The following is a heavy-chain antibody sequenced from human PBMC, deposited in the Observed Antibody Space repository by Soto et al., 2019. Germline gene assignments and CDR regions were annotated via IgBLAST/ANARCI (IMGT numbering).Heavy chain of an antibody. CDR1: GFTFTSSA. D-gene: IGHD2-2*01. CDR3: AAARGIVVVPGGMDV. J-gene: IGHJ6*02. V-gene: IGHV1-58*01. Sequence: QMQLVQSGPEVKKPGTSVKVSCKASGFTFTSSAVQWVRQARGQRLEWIGWIVVGSGNTNYAQKFQERVTVTRDMSTSTAYMELSSLRSADTAVYYCAAARGIVVVPGGMDVWGQGNTVTVSS. CDR2: IVVGSGNT.